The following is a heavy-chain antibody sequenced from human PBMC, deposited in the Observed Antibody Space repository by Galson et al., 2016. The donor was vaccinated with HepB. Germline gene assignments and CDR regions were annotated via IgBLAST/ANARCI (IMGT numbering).Heavy chain of an antibody. V-gene: IGHV3-7*01. CDR3: VRSFGRGAFDY. Sequence: SLRLSCAAPGFTFKEYWMSWVRQSPGKGLQRVANINEDESVKYYVDSVRGRFTISRDNAETSVFLQLDSLTSDDTALYFCVRSFGRGAFDYWGQGTLLTVSS. CDR1: GFTFKEYW. CDR2: INEDESVK. D-gene: IGHD3-10*01. J-gene: IGHJ4*02.